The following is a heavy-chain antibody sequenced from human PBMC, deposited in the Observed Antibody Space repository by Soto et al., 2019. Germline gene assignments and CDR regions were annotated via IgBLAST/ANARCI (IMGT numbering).Heavy chain of an antibody. J-gene: IGHJ4*02. CDR3: ATVVYDSSGYYKMNFDY. V-gene: IGHV1-18*01. CDR1: GYTFTSYG. CDR2: ISAYNGNT. Sequence: GASVKVSCKASGYTFTSYGISWVRQALGQGLEWMGWISAYNGNTNYAQKLQGRVTMTTDTSTSTAYMELSSLRSEDTAVYYCATVVYDSSGYYKMNFDYWGQGTLVTVSS. D-gene: IGHD3-22*01.